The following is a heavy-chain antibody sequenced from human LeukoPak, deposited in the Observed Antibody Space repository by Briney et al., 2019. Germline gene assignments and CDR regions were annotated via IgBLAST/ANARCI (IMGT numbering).Heavy chain of an antibody. CDR3: ARGGYCSGGSCYLDY. CDR1: GYTFTRYV. CDR2: MNPNSGNT. V-gene: IGHV1-8*01. J-gene: IGHJ4*02. D-gene: IGHD2-15*01. Sequence: ASVKVSCKASGYTFTRYVINWVRQATGQGLEWMGWMNPNSGNTGYAQKFQGRVTMTRNTSVSTAYMELSSLRSEDTAVYYCARGGYCSGGSCYLDYWGQGTLVTVSS.